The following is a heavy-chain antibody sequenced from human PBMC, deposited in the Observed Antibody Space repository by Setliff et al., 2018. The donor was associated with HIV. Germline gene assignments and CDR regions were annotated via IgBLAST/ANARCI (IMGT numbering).Heavy chain of an antibody. CDR1: GASISSNSYY. V-gene: IGHV4-39*06. Sequence: SETLSLTCSVSGASISSNSYYWGWIRQPPGKGLEWIGEINHSGKTNYNPSLKSRITLSVDTSENQFALKLASVTAADTAVYYCARDNAYYYGSGSHRYYAMDVWGRGTTVTVSS. J-gene: IGHJ6*02. CDR3: ARDNAYYYGSGSHRYYAMDV. D-gene: IGHD3-10*01. CDR2: INHSGKT.